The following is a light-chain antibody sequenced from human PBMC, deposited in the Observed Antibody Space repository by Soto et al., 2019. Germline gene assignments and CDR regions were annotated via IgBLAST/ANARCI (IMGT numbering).Light chain of an antibody. Sequence: QSALTQPASVSGSPGQSITIPCTGTSSDIGNYNAVSWYQQHPGKAPKLIIYEVTNRPSGVSDRFSGSKSGNTASLTISGLQAEDEADYYCGSWTNYRTYVFAIGTKVTV. CDR2: EVT. V-gene: IGLV2-14*01. CDR1: SSDIGNYNA. CDR3: GSWTNYRTYV. J-gene: IGLJ1*01.